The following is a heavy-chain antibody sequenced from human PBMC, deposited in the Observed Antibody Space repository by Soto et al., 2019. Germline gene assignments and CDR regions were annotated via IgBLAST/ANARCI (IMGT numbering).Heavy chain of an antibody. J-gene: IGHJ5*02. D-gene: IGHD2-15*01. Sequence: SETLSLTCTVSGGSISSGGYYWSWIRQHPGKGLEWIGYIYYSGSTYYNPSLKSRVTISVDTSKNQFSLKLSSVTAADTAVYYCARVRGTVVTSRWFDPWGQGTLVTVSS. CDR2: IYYSGST. CDR3: ARVRGTVVTSRWFDP. CDR1: GGSISSGGYY. V-gene: IGHV4-31*03.